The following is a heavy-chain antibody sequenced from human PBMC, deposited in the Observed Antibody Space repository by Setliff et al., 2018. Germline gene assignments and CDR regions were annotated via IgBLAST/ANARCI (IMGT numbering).Heavy chain of an antibody. J-gene: IGHJ6*03. CDR2: ISSSSSTI. V-gene: IGHV3-48*01. D-gene: IGHD2-15*01. CDR3: ARHRGGSGYYYYYMDV. Sequence: GESLKISCAASGFTFSSYSMNWVRQAPGKGLEWVSYISSSSSTIYYADSVKGRFTISRDNAKNSLYLQMNSLRAEDTAVYYCARHRGGSGYYYYYMDVWGKGTTVTVSS. CDR1: GFTFSSYS.